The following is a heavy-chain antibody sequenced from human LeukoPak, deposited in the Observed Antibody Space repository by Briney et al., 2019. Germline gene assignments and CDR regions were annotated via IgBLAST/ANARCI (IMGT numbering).Heavy chain of an antibody. J-gene: IGHJ4*02. V-gene: IGHV4-59*08. D-gene: IGHD3-10*01. Sequence: PSETPSLTCTVSGGSISSYYWSWLRQPPGKGLEWIGHIYYSGSTNYNPSLRSRLTISLDTSTSQFSLRLSSVTAADTAVYYCARHKPTGSYPLELWGQGTLVTVSS. CDR1: GGSISSYY. CDR3: ARHKPTGSYPLEL. CDR2: IYYSGST.